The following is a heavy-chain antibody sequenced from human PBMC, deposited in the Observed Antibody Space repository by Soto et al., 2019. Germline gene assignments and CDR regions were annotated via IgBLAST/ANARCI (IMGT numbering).Heavy chain of an antibody. J-gene: IGHJ6*02. Sequence: GASVKVSCKASGYTFTSYGISWVRQAPGQGLEWMGWISAYNGNTNYAQKLQGRVTMTTDTSTSTAYMELRSLRSDDTAVYYCARVSTMVRGASGYYYYYGMDVWGQGTTVTVSS. CDR1: GYTFTSYG. D-gene: IGHD3-10*01. CDR2: ISAYNGNT. CDR3: ARVSTMVRGASGYYYYYGMDV. V-gene: IGHV1-18*01.